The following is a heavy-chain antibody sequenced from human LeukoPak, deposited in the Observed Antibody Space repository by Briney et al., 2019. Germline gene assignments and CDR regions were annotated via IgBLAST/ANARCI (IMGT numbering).Heavy chain of an antibody. CDR2: FHSDAT. CDR1: GFTFSSYW. D-gene: IGHD3-22*01. CDR3: ARESYDSSGYYYGGGFDY. Sequence: GGSLRLSCAASGFTFSSYWIHWVRQAPGKGLVWVSRFHSDATYYADSVKGRFTISRDNAKNTLYLQMNSLRAEDTAVYYCARESYDSSGYYYGGGFDYWGQGTLVTVSS. J-gene: IGHJ4*02. V-gene: IGHV3-74*01.